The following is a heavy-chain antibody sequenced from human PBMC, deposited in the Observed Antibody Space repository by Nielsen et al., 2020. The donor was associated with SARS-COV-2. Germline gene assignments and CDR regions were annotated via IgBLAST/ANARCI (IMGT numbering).Heavy chain of an antibody. J-gene: IGHJ6*03. D-gene: IGHD3-3*01. CDR3: AKDFSDFWSGYYYYYYYMDV. CDR2: ISSSSSYI. Sequence: WIRQPPGKGLEWVSSISSSSSYIYYADSVKGRFTISRDNSKNTLYLQMNSLRAEDTAVYYCAKDFSDFWSGYYYYYYYMDVWGKGTTVTVSS. V-gene: IGHV3-21*01.